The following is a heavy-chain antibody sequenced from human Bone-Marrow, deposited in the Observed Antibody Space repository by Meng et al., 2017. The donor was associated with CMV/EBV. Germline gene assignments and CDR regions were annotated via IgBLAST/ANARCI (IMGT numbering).Heavy chain of an antibody. CDR1: GFTVSSNY. V-gene: IGHV3-66*02. CDR3: ASRYYDFWSGYYSPYGMEV. CDR2: IYSGGST. D-gene: IGHD3-3*01. J-gene: IGHJ6*02. Sequence: GGSLRLSCAASGFTVSSNYMSWVRQAPGKGLEWVSVIYSGGSTYYADSVKGRFTISRDNSKNTLYLQMNSLRAEDTAVYYCASRYYDFWSGYYSPYGMEVWGQGTTVTVSS.